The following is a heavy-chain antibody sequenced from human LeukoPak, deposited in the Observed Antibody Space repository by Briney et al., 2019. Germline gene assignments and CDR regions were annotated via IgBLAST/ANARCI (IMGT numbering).Heavy chain of an antibody. D-gene: IGHD5-24*01. J-gene: IGHJ4*02. Sequence: GGSLRLPCAASGFTFSSYSMNWVRQAPGKGLEWVSSISSSSSYIYYADSVKGRFTISRDNAKNSLYLQMNSLRAEDTAVYYCARDSPRDGIIDYWGQGTLVTVSS. V-gene: IGHV3-21*01. CDR2: ISSSSSYI. CDR1: GFTFSSYS. CDR3: ARDSPRDGIIDY.